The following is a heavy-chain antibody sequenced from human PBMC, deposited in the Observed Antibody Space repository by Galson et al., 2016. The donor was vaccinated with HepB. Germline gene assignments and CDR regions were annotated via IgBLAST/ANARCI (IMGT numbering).Heavy chain of an antibody. CDR2: ILYDGSTT. J-gene: IGHJ4*02. CDR1: GFTFSSYG. CDR3: ARYWGHCNGGACYRFDY. V-gene: IGHV3-33*01. Sequence: SLRLSCAASGFTFSSYGMHWVRQAPGRGLEWVAVILYDGSTTYYADSVKGRFTISRDNSKSTLYPQMNSLRAEDTAVYYCARYWGHCNGGACYRFDYWGQGPLVTVSS. D-gene: IGHD2-15*01.